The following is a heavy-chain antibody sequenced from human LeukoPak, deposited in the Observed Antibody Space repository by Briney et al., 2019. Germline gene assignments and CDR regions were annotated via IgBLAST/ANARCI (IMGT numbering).Heavy chain of an antibody. J-gene: IGHJ3*02. CDR1: GGTFSSYA. Sequence: SVKVSCKASGGTFSSYAISWVRQAPGQGLEWMGGIIPIFGTANYAQKFQGRVTITTDESTSTAYMELSSLRSEDTAVYYCARAEGSHDAFDIWGQGTMVTVSS. CDR2: IIPIFGTA. V-gene: IGHV1-69*05. D-gene: IGHD1-26*01. CDR3: ARAEGSHDAFDI.